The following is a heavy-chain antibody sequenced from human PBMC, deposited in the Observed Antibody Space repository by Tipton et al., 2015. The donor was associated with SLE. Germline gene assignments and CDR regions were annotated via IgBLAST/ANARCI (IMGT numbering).Heavy chain of an antibody. CDR3: ARAYSWQHLAYFDY. CDR1: GHTFTTYP. D-gene: IGHD2-15*01. CDR2: IYGGNANT. J-gene: IGHJ4*02. V-gene: IGHV1-3*01. Sequence: QVQLVQSGAEVKKPGASVMVSCKASGHTFTTYPIHWVRQAPGQGLEWMGWIYGGNANTKYAQEFQGRVTFTRDTSATTAYMELSSLRSEDTAVYYCARAYSWQHLAYFDYWGQGTLVTVSS.